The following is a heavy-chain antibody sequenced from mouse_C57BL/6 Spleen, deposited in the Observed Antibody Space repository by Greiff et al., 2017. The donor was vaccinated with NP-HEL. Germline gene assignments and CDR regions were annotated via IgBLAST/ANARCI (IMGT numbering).Heavy chain of an antibody. CDR3: ARVDSNYVWFAY. CDR1: GYSITSGYY. Sequence: EVQVVESGPGLVKPSQSLSLTCSVTGYSITSGYYWNWIRQFPGNKLEWMGYISYDGSNNYNPSLKNRISITRDTSKNQFFLKLNSVTTEDTATYYCARVDSNYVWFAYWGQGTLVTVSA. J-gene: IGHJ3*01. CDR2: ISYDGSN. V-gene: IGHV3-6*01. D-gene: IGHD2-5*01.